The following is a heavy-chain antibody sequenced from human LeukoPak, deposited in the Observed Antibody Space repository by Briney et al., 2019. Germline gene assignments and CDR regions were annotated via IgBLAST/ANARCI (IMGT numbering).Heavy chain of an antibody. J-gene: IGHJ4*02. CDR3: ARDGYSSGWYFDY. CDR1: GYTFTSYY. Sequence: ASVKVSCKASGYTFTSYYMHWVRQAPGQGLEWMGIINPSGGSTSYAQKFQGRVTMTRDTSTSTAYMELRSLRSDDTAVYYCARDGYSSGWYFDYWGQGTLVTVSS. D-gene: IGHD6-19*01. CDR2: INPSGGST. V-gene: IGHV1-46*01.